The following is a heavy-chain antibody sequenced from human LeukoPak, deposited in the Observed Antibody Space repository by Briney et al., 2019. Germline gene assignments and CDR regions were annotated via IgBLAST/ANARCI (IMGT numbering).Heavy chain of an antibody. CDR2: MNPNSGNT. V-gene: IGHV1-8*01. CDR1: GYTFTSYD. CDR3: ATSGPRIVGAPWGI. D-gene: IGHD1-26*01. Sequence: ASVKVSCKASGYTFTSYDINWVRQATGQGLEWMGWMNPNSGNTGYAQKFQGRVTMTEDTSTDTAYMELSSLRSEDTAVYYCATSGPRIVGAPWGIWGQGTLVTVSS. J-gene: IGHJ4*02.